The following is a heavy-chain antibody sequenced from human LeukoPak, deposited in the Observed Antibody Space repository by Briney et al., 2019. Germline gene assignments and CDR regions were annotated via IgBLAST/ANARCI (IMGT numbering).Heavy chain of an antibody. CDR2: IYYSGST. J-gene: IGHJ4*02. CDR1: GGSISSSSYY. V-gene: IGHV4-39*07. Sequence: SETLSLTCTVFGGSISSSSYYWGWIRQPPGKGLEWIGSIYYSGSTYYSPSLKSRVTISVDTSKNQFSLKLTSVTAADTAVYYCARDTSKWELLYYFDSWGQGTLVTVSS. D-gene: IGHD1-26*01. CDR3: ARDTSKWELLYYFDS.